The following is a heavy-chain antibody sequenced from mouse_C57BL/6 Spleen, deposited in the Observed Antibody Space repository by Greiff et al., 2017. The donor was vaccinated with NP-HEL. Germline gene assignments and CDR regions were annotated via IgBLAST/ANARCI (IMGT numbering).Heavy chain of an antibody. CDR1: GFTFSSYA. Sequence: EVQLVESGEGLVKPGGSLKLSCAASGFTFSSYAMSWVRQTPEKRLEWVAYISSGGDYIYYADTVKGRFTISRDNARNTLYLQMSSLKSEDTAMYYCTGDSDGGPWFADWGQGTLVTVSA. V-gene: IGHV5-9-1*02. CDR3: TGDSDGGPWFAD. CDR2: ISSGGDYI. J-gene: IGHJ3*01.